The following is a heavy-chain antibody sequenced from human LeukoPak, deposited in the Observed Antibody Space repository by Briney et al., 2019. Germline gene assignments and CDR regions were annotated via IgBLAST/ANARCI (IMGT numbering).Heavy chain of an antibody. V-gene: IGHV1-2*06. CDR1: GYTFTGYY. J-gene: IGHJ6*03. CDR3: ARRGCTNGVCYNAPDYYYYYMDV. Sequence: SVNLSCKASGYTFTGYYMHWVRQAPGQRLEWMGRINPNSGVTNYAQKFQARVTMTRETSISTAYMELSRLRSEATAVYYCARRGCTNGVCYNAPDYYYYYMDVWGKGTTVTVSS. CDR2: INPNSGVT. D-gene: IGHD2-8*01.